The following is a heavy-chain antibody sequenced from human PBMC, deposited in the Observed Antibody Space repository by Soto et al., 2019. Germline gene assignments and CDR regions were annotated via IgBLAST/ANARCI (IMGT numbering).Heavy chain of an antibody. Sequence: QVPLVQSGAEVKKPGASVKVSCKASGYTFTSYDINWVRQATGQGLEWMGWMNPNSGNTGYAQKFQGRVTMTRNTSISTAYMELSSLRSEDTAVYYCARVVDCGGDCYPLIDYWGQGTLVTVSS. D-gene: IGHD2-21*02. CDR3: ARVVDCGGDCYPLIDY. CDR2: MNPNSGNT. J-gene: IGHJ4*02. V-gene: IGHV1-8*01. CDR1: GYTFTSYD.